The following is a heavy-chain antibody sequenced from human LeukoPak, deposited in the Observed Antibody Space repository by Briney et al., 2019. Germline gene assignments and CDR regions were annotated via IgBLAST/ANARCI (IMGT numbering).Heavy chain of an antibody. Sequence: ASVKVSCKASGYTFTSYYVHWVRQAPGQGLEWMGIINPSGGSTSYAQKFQGRVTMTRDTSTSTVYMELSSLRSEDTAVYYCARFLRLGELSLSPPFDYWGQGTLVTVSP. V-gene: IGHV1-46*01. CDR3: ARFLRLGELSLSPPFDY. CDR1: GYTFTSYY. D-gene: IGHD3-16*02. CDR2: INPSGGST. J-gene: IGHJ4*02.